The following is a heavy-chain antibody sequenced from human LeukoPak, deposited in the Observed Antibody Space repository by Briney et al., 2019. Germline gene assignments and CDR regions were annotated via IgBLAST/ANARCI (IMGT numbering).Heavy chain of an antibody. CDR2: IYYSGST. D-gene: IGHD3-10*01. V-gene: IGHV4-39*01. Sequence: SETLSLTCTVSGGSISSSSYFWGWIRQPPGKGLEWIGSIYYSGSTYYNPSLKSRVTISVDTSKNQFSLKLTSVTASDTAVYYCARHRFGGFYYFDYWGQGTLITVSS. J-gene: IGHJ4*02. CDR3: ARHRFGGFYYFDY. CDR1: GGSISSSSYF.